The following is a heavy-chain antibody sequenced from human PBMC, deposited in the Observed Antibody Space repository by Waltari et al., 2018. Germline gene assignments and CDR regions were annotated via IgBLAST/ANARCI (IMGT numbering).Heavy chain of an antibody. CDR3: AKDRALQWLDAFDI. CDR2: IWYDGSNK. Sequence: QVQLVESGGGVVQPGRSLRLSCAASGFTFSSYGMHWVRQAPGKGLEWVAVIWYDGSNKYYADSVKGRFTISRDNSKNTLYLQMNSLRAEDTAMYYCAKDRALQWLDAFDIWGQGTMVTVSS. V-gene: IGHV3-30*18. CDR1: GFTFSSYG. D-gene: IGHD3-22*01. J-gene: IGHJ3*02.